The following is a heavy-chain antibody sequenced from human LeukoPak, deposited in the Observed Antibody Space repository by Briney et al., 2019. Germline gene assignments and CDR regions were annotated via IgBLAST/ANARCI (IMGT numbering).Heavy chain of an antibody. J-gene: IGHJ5*02. CDR2: IRYDGSNK. Sequence: GGSLRLSYAASGFTFSSYGMHWVRQAPGKGLEWVAFIRYDGSNKYYADSVKGRFTISRDNSKNTLYLQMNSLRAEDTAVYYCAKDLGYYDFWSGPHAPWGQGTLVTVSS. V-gene: IGHV3-30*02. CDR1: GFTFSSYG. D-gene: IGHD3-3*01. CDR3: AKDLGYYDFWSGPHAP.